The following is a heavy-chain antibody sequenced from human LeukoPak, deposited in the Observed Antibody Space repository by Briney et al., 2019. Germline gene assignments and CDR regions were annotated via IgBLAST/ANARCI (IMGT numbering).Heavy chain of an antibody. J-gene: IGHJ4*02. Sequence: GASVKVSCKASGYTFTIYAFSWVRQAPGQGLEWVGWINTNNGNTNYVKRLQGRVTMTTDTSTTTAYMELRSLISDDTAVYYCAREREETYGSGSYTFDHWGQGTLVTVSS. CDR2: INTNNGNT. CDR1: GYTFTIYA. D-gene: IGHD3-10*01. V-gene: IGHV1-18*01. CDR3: AREREETYGSGSYTFDH.